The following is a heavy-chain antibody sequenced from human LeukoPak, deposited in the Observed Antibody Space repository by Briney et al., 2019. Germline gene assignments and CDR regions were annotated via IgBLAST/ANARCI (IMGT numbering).Heavy chain of an antibody. J-gene: IGHJ4*01. CDR1: GGSFSGYY. CDR3: AGNLGGYGFDY. Sequence: SETLSLTCAVYGGSFSGYYWSWIRQPPGKGLEWIGEINHSGSTNYNPSLKSRVTISVDTSKNQFSLKLSSVTAADTPVYYCAGNLGGYGFDYGGQEPWSPSPQ. D-gene: IGHD5-12*01. CDR2: INHSGST. V-gene: IGHV4-34*01.